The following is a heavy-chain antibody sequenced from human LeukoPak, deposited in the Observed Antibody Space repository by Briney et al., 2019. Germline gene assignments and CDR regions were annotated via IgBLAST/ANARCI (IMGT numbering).Heavy chain of an antibody. CDR3: VKDNPLDY. D-gene: IGHD1-14*01. CDR2: IKQDGTEK. J-gene: IGHJ4*02. CDR1: GFTFTTYW. Sequence: GSLRLSCAASGFTFTTYWMSWVRQAPGKGLEWVANIKQDGTEKYYVDSVKGRFTISRDNAKNSLYLHMNSLRAEDTAVYYCVKDNPLDYWGQGTLVIVSS. V-gene: IGHV3-7*01.